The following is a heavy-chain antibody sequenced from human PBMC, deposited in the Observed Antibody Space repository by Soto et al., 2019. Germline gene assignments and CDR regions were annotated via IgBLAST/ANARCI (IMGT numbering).Heavy chain of an antibody. V-gene: IGHV4-31*03. CDR2: IYYSGST. D-gene: IGHD2-8*01. CDR3: ARASSKYCPNGVCYGRDY. CDR1: GGSISSGGYY. J-gene: IGHJ4*02. Sequence: SETLSLTCTVSGGSISSGGYYWSWIRQHPGKGLEWIGYIYYSGSTYYNPSLKSRVTISVDTSKNQFSLKLSSVTAADTAVYYCARASSKYCPNGVCYGRDYWGQGTRVTVSS.